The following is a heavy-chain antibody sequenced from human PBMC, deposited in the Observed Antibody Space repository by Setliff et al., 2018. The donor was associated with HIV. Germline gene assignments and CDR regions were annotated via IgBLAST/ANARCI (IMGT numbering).Heavy chain of an antibody. CDR2: IYYSGST. J-gene: IGHJ5*02. Sequence: SETLPLTCTVSGGSISSSSYYWGWIRQPPGKGLEWIGSIYYSGSTYYNPSLKSRVTISVDTSKNQFSLKLSSVTAADTAVYYCAGIFCSGGSCYSLSTSQNWFDPWGQGTLVTVSS. V-gene: IGHV4-39*01. CDR3: AGIFCSGGSCYSLSTSQNWFDP. CDR1: GGSISSSSYY. D-gene: IGHD2-15*01.